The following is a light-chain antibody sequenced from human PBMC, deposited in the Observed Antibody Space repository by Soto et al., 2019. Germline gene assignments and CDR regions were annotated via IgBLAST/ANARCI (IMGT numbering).Light chain of an antibody. Sequence: EIVLTQSPGTLSLSPGERATLSCRASQSVSSSYLAWYQQKPGQAPRLLIYGASSRATGIPDRFSGSGSGSDFTLTISRLEPEDFAVDYCQQYGSSPRTFGQGTKVEIK. CDR2: GAS. CDR1: QSVSSSY. J-gene: IGKJ1*01. CDR3: QQYGSSPRT. V-gene: IGKV3-20*01.